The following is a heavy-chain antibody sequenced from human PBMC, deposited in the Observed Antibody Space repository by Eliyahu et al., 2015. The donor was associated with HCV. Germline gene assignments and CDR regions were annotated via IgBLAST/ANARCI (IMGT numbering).Heavy chain of an antibody. J-gene: IGHJ4*02. CDR3: ARLRDDYGDYVHY. Sequence: QLQLQESGPGLVKPSETLSLTCTVSGGSISSSSYYWGWIRQPPGKGLEWIGSIYYSGSTYYNPSLKSRVTISVDTSKNQFSLKLSSVTAADTAVYYCARLRDDYGDYVHYWGQGTLVTVSS. CDR2: IYYSGST. V-gene: IGHV4-39*01. CDR1: GGSISSSSYY. D-gene: IGHD4-17*01.